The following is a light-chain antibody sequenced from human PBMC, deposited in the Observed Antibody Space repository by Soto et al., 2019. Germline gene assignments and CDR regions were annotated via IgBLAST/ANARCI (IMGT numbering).Light chain of an antibody. CDR1: TGNVGSHNL. J-gene: IGLJ3*02. V-gene: IGLV2-23*01. CDR3: CSYAGRTTWV. Sequence: QSALTQPASVSGSPGQSITISCTGTTGNVGSHNLVSWYQLHPGKAPKLLIYDAIKRPSEISNRFSGSKSGKTASLTISGLQAEYEAEYYCCSYAGRTTWVFGGGTKVTV. CDR2: DAI.